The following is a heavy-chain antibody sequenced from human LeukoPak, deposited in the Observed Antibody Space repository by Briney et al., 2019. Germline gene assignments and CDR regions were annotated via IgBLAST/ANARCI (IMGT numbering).Heavy chain of an antibody. J-gene: IGHJ4*02. CDR1: GFTFDDYA. V-gene: IGHV3-9*01. CDR2: ISWNSGSM. D-gene: IGHD6-13*01. Sequence: GRSLRLSCAASGFTFDDYAMHWVRQAPGKGLEWVSGISWNSGSMGYADSVKGRFTISRDNAKNSLYLQMNSLRIEDTALYYCAKGHAHSSSWSDSDYWGQGTLVTVSS. CDR3: AKGHAHSSSWSDSDY.